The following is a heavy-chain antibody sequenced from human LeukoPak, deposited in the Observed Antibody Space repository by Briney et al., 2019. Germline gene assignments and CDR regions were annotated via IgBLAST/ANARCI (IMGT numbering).Heavy chain of an antibody. D-gene: IGHD4-17*01. J-gene: IGHJ1*01. CDR3: ARGNYGDYGEYFQH. CDR2: IYYSGST. CDR1: GGSISSGDYY. V-gene: IGHV4-30-4*01. Sequence: SQTLSLTCTVSGGSISSGDYYWSWIRQPPGKGLEWIGYIYYSGSTYYNPSLKSRVTIPVDTSKNQFSLKLSSVTAADTAVYYCARGNYGDYGEYFQHWGQGTLVTVSS.